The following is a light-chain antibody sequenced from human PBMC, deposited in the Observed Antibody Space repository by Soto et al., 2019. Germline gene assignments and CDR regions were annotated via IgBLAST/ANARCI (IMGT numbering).Light chain of an antibody. CDR1: QNVNSSS. J-gene: IGKJ2*01. CDR2: DAS. CDR3: QHFGSSPPKFT. V-gene: IGKV3-20*01. Sequence: EIVLTQSPATLSLSPGERATLSCRASQNVNSSSLTWYQQKPGQAPRLLLYDASSRATDIPDKFSGSGSGTDFPLTISRLEPEDFAVYYCQHFGSSPPKFTFGLGTKLEIK.